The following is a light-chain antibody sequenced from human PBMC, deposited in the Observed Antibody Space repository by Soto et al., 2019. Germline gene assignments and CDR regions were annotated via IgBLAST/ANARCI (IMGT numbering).Light chain of an antibody. CDR3: SSYTSSSTLV. V-gene: IGLV2-14*01. CDR1: SSDVGGYKY. Sequence: QSVLTQPASGSGSPGQSITISCTGTSSDVGGYKYVSWYQQHPGKAPKLIIYEVSNRPSGVSNRFSGSKSGNTASLTISGLQAEDEADYYCSSYTSSSTLVFGNGTKVTVL. CDR2: EVS. J-gene: IGLJ1*01.